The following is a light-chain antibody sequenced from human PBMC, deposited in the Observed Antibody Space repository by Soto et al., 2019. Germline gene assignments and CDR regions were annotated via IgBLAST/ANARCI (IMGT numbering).Light chain of an antibody. J-gene: IGKJ1*01. CDR1: QSVSSN. Sequence: EIVMTQSPATLSVSPGERATLSCRASQSVSSNLAWYQQKPGQAPRLLIYGASTRATGIPARFSGSGSGTESTLTISSLQSEDFAVYYCQQYNNWPPTFGQGTKVDI. CDR3: QQYNNWPPT. CDR2: GAS. V-gene: IGKV3-15*01.